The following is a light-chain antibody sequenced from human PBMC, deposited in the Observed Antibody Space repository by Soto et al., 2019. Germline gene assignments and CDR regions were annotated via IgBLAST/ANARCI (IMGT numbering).Light chain of an antibody. CDR2: GAS. J-gene: IGKJ1*01. Sequence: EIVMTQSPATLSVSQGERATLSGRASQSVSSNLAWYQQKPGQAPRLIVYGASTRATGIPARFSGSGSGTEFTLTISSLQSEDFAVYYGQQYKNWPPWTFGQGTKGDIK. CDR3: QQYKNWPPWT. CDR1: QSVSSN. V-gene: IGKV3-15*01.